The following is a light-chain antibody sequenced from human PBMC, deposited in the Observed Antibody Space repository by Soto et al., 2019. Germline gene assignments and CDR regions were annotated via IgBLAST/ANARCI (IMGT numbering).Light chain of an antibody. J-gene: IGKJ5*01. CDR1: QGVFSNF. CDR3: QQYGSSPIT. Sequence: EIVLTQSPGTLSLSPGERATLSCRASQGVFSNFLAWYQQKPGQAPRLLIYGASSRATGIPDRFSGSGSVTDFTLTISRLEPEDFEVYFCQQYGSSPITFGQGTRLEIK. V-gene: IGKV3-20*01. CDR2: GAS.